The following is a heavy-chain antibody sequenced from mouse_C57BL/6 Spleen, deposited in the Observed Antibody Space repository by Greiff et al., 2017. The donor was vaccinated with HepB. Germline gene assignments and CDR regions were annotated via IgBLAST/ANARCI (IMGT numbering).Heavy chain of an antibody. Sequence: QVQLQQSGAELVKPGASVKLSCKASGYTFTSYWMHWVKQRPGQGLEWIGMIHPNSGSTNYNEKFKGKATLTVDKSSSTAYMQLSSLTSEDSAVYYCARGDGYYDAYWGQGTLVTVSA. CDR1: GYTFTSYW. V-gene: IGHV1-64*01. J-gene: IGHJ3*01. CDR3: ARGDGYYDAY. CDR2: IHPNSGST. D-gene: IGHD2-3*01.